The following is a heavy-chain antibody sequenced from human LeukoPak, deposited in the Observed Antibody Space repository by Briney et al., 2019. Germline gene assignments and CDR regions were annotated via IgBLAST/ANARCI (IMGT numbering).Heavy chain of an antibody. CDR1: GFIFSDYN. V-gene: IGHV3-48*04. J-gene: IGHJ4*02. CDR3: VRLRGGSGYSAD. CDR2: ISSSSITI. Sequence: GGSLRLSCTASGFIFSDYNMNWVRQAPGKGLEWLSYISSSSITIYYVDSVKGRFTISRDNAKNSVYLQMNNLRAEDTAVYYCVRLRGGSGYSADWGQGTLVTVSS. D-gene: IGHD5-12*01.